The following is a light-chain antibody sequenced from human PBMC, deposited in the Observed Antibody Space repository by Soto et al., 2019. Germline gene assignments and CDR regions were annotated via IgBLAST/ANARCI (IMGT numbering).Light chain of an antibody. V-gene: IGKV3-15*01. CDR2: GAS. CDR3: QQYNNWPQT. J-gene: IGKJ2*01. CDR1: QSVSSK. Sequence: EIVMTQSPVTLSVSPGERATLSCRASQSVSSKLAWYQQKPGQAPRLLIYGASTRATGIPARFSGSGSETEFTLSISSLQSEDFAVYYCQQYNNWPQTFGQGTKLEIK.